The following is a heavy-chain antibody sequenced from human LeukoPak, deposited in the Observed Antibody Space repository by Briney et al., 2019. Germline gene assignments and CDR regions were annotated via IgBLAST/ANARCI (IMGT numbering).Heavy chain of an antibody. CDR3: ARALVGGTGAFDI. CDR1: GFTFSSYG. V-gene: IGHV3-30*03. Sequence: PGRSLRLSCAASGFTFSSYGMHWVRQAPGKGLEWVAVIPYDGSNKYYADSVKGRFTISRDNSKNTLYLQMNSLRAEDTAVYYCARALVGGTGAFDIWGQGTMVTVSS. D-gene: IGHD1-26*01. J-gene: IGHJ3*02. CDR2: IPYDGSNK.